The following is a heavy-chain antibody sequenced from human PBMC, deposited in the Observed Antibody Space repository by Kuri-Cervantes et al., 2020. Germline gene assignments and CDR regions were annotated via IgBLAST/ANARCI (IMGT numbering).Heavy chain of an antibody. CDR1: GGPISSGGYS. D-gene: IGHD3-22*01. Sequence: SETLSLTFAGSGGPISSGGYSWCWILQPPGKGLERIGYIYQSVSTYYNPSLKSPLTISVDTCKNQFSLKLSSVPAAHTAVYYCARQHVSSGYYFFAFDIWGKGTMVTVSS. V-gene: IGHV4-30-2*03. CDR3: ARQHVSSGYYFFAFDI. J-gene: IGHJ3*02. CDR2: IYQSVST.